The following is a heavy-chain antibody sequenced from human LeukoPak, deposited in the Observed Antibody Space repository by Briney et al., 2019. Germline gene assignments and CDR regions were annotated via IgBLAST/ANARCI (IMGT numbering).Heavy chain of an antibody. V-gene: IGHV3-66*04. Sequence: GGSLRLSCAASGFTVSSNYMSWVRQAPGKGLEWVSVIYSGGNTYYADSVKGRFTISRDNSKNTLYLQLNNLRAEDTAVYYCARLAALVRGVIDYWGQGTLVTVSS. CDR2: IYSGGNT. D-gene: IGHD3-10*01. CDR3: ARLAALVRGVIDY. CDR1: GFTVSSNY. J-gene: IGHJ4*02.